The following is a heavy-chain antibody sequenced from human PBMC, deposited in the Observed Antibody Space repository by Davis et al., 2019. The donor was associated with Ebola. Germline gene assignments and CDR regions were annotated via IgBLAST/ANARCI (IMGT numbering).Heavy chain of an antibody. D-gene: IGHD3-22*01. CDR2: IWYDGSNK. CDR3: ARSHHLGGYYFQEDY. Sequence: GESLKISCAASGFTFSSYGMHWVRQAPGKGLEWVAVIWYDGSNKYYADSVKGRFTISRDNSKNTLYLQMNSLRSEDTAVYYCARSHHLGGYYFQEDYWGQGTLVTVSS. V-gene: IGHV3-30*19. J-gene: IGHJ4*02. CDR1: GFTFSSYG.